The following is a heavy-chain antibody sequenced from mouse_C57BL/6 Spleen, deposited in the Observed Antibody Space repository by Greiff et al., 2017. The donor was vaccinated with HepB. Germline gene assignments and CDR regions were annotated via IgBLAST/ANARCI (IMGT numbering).Heavy chain of an antibody. V-gene: IGHV1-53*01. J-gene: IGHJ2*01. CDR3: ARSSVYGNLYFDY. CDR2: INPSNGGT. Sequence: VQLQQPGTELVKPGASVKLSCKASGYTFTSYWMHWVKQRPGLGLEWIGNINPSNGGTNYNEKFKSKATLTVDKSSSTAYMQLSSLTSEDSAVYYCARSSVYGNLYFDYWGQGTTLTVSS. D-gene: IGHD2-1*01. CDR1: GYTFTSYW.